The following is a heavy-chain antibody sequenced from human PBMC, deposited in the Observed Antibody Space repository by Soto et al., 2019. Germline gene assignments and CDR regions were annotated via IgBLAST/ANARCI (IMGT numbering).Heavy chain of an antibody. J-gene: IGHJ6*02. CDR1: GYTFTAYY. D-gene: IGHD3-10*01. CDR2: INPKFGDT. V-gene: IGHV1-2*02. CDR3: ARNMDYYYGPGSGNGHGF. Sequence: QVQLVQSGAEVKEPGDSVRVSCEASGYTFTAYYIHWVRQAPGQGLEWMGWINPKFGDTTYAQDFQGSVSMTRDMSLSTVYMDLSRLPSDDTAIYYCARNMDYYYGPGSGNGHGFWGQGTTVTGFS.